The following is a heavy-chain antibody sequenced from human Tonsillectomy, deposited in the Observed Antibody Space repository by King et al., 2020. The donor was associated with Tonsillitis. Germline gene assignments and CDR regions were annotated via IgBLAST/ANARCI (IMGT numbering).Heavy chain of an antibody. V-gene: IGHV4-38-2*01. CDR3: AQSGLYSRYDLGEYYFDY. CDR2: IYHSGST. Sequence: VQLQESGPGLVKPSETLSLTCAVSGNSINSGYYWGWIRQPPGKGLEWIGSIYHSGSTYYNPSLKSRVTISVDTSKNQFSLRLSSVTAADTAVYYCAQSGLYSRYDLGEYYFDYWGQGTLVTVSS. D-gene: IGHD5-12*01. J-gene: IGHJ4*02. CDR1: GNSINSGYY.